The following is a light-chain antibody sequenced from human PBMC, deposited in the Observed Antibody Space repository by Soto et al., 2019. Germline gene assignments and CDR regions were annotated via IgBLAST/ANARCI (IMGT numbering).Light chain of an antibody. CDR3: RQYNSWPWELT. CDR2: GAS. CDR1: QSVGSN. V-gene: IGKV3-15*01. J-gene: IGKJ4*01. Sequence: EIVMTQSPATLSVSPGERATLSCRASQSVGSNLAWYLQKPGQAPRILIFGASSRAPGIPARFSRSGSGTEFTLPISSLQSEDFAVYYCRQYNSWPWELTFGGGTKVEI.